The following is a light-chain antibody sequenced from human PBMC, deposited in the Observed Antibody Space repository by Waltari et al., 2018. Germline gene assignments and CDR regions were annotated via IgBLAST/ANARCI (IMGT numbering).Light chain of an antibody. CDR1: SSNIGAGHD. CDR2: GNS. CDR3: QSYDSSLSGSV. V-gene: IGLV1-40*01. J-gene: IGLJ2*01. Sequence: QSVLPQPPSVSGAPGQRVTISCTGSSSNIGAGHDVHWYQQLPGTAPKLLIYGNSNRPSGVPDRFSGSKSGTSASLAITGRQAEDEAYYYCQSYDSSLSGSVFGGGTKLTVL.